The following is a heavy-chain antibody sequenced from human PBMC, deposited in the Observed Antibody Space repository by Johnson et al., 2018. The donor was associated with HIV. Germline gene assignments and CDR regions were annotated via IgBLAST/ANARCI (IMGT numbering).Heavy chain of an antibody. D-gene: IGHD5-24*01. CDR3: ARACRDGYTCDVFDI. J-gene: IGHJ3*02. CDR2: IYSGGST. CDR1: GFTFSSNY. Sequence: VQLVESGGGVVQPGGSLRLSCAASGFTFSSNYMSWVRQAPGKGLEWVSVIYSGGSTYYADSVKGRFTISRDNSKNTLYLQMNSLRAEDTAVYYCARACRDGYTCDVFDIWGQGTLVTVSS. V-gene: IGHV3-66*01.